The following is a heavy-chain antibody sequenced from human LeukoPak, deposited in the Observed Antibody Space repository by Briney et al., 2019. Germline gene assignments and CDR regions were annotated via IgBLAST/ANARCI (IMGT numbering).Heavy chain of an antibody. CDR3: TIRSRVGATVTGYFDY. J-gene: IGHJ4*02. CDR2: IKSKTDGGTT. V-gene: IGHV3-15*07. D-gene: IGHD1-26*01. Sequence: GGSLRLSCKASGFTFSNAWMNWVRQAPGKGLEWVGRIKSKTDGGTTDYAAPVKGRFTISRDDSKNTLYLQMNSLKTEDTAVYYCTIRSRVGATVTGYFDYWGQGTLVTVSS. CDR1: GFTFSNAW.